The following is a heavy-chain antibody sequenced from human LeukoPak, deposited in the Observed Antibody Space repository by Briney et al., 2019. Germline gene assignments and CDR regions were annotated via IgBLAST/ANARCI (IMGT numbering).Heavy chain of an antibody. Sequence: GGSLRLSCAASGFTFTSYYMSWVRQAPVKGLEWVANIKKDGSEKYYVDSVKGRFTISRDNARNSLYLQMNSLRAEDTAVYYCARWGNYGPAFDIWGQGTMVTVSS. J-gene: IGHJ3*02. V-gene: IGHV3-7*01. D-gene: IGHD3-16*01. CDR1: GFTFTSYY. CDR2: IKKDGSEK. CDR3: ARWGNYGPAFDI.